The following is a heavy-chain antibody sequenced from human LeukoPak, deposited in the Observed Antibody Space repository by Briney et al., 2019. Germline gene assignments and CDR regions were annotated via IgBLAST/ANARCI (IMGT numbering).Heavy chain of an antibody. CDR1: RFTFSSYA. V-gene: IGHV3-30*04. CDR3: ARVGEDPREREAFDI. J-gene: IGHJ3*02. Sequence: PGGSLRLSCAASRFTFSSYAMNWVRQAPGKGLEWVAVISYDERNKYYADFAKGRFTISRDNAKNSLYLQMNSLRAEDTAVYYCARVGEDPREREAFDIWGQGTMVTVSS. CDR2: ISYDERNK. D-gene: IGHD1-1*01.